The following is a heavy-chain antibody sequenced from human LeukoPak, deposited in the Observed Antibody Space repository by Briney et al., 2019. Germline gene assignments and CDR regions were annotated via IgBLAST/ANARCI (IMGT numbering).Heavy chain of an antibody. Sequence: GASVKVSCKASGYTFTSYGISWVRQAPGQGLEWMGWISAYNGNTNYAQKLQGRVTMTTDTSTSTAYMELRSLRSDDTAVYYCARDFSSSWCKVLDYWGQGTLVTVSS. D-gene: IGHD6-13*01. CDR2: ISAYNGNT. V-gene: IGHV1-18*01. CDR3: ARDFSSSWCKVLDY. CDR1: GYTFTSYG. J-gene: IGHJ4*02.